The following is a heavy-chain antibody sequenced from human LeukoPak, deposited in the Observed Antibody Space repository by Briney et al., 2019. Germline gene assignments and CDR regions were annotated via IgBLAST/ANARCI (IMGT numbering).Heavy chain of an antibody. CDR1: EFSFSSHG. CDR3: AKVGVTKALRYGPRVDAFDI. CDR2: EQKDGSYK. J-gene: IGHJ3*02. V-gene: IGHV3-30*02. D-gene: IGHD4-11*01. Sequence: GGSLRLSCATSEFSFSSHGMHWARQAPGKGLEWVAFEQKDGSYKKYADSVKGRFTISRDNSKNTLYLQMNSLRAEDTAVYYCAKVGVTKALRYGPRVDAFDIWGQGTMVTVSS.